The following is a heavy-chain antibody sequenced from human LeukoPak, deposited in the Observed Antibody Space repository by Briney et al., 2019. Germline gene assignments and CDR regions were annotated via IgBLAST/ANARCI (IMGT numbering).Heavy chain of an antibody. CDR2: ISGSGGST. CDR1: GFTFSSYA. V-gene: IGHV3-23*01. Sequence: PGGSLRLSCAASGFTFSSYAMSWVRQAPGKGLEWVSAISGSGGSTYYADSVKGRFTISRDNSKNTLYLQMNSLRAEDTAVYYCARISRYDRAFDIWGQGTMVTVSS. D-gene: IGHD6-13*01. J-gene: IGHJ3*02. CDR3: ARISRYDRAFDI.